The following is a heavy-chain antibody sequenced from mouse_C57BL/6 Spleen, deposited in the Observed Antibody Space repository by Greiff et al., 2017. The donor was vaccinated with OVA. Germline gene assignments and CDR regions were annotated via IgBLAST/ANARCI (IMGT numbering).Heavy chain of an antibody. J-gene: IGHJ3*01. CDR3: TRKIPWFAY. CDR2: IDPETGGT. V-gene: IGHV1-15*01. Sequence: QVQLKESGAELVRPGASVTLSCKASGYTFTDYEMHWVKQTPVHGLEWIGAIDPETGGTAYNKKFKGKAILTADKSSSTAYMELRSLTSEDSAGYYCTRKIPWFAYWGQGTLVTVSA. CDR1: GYTFTDYE.